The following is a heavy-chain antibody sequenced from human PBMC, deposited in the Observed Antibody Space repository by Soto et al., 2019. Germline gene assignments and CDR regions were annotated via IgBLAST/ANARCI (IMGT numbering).Heavy chain of an antibody. CDR2: ISSSGSDT. CDR3: ARSLRGYSGYSGY. D-gene: IGHD5-12*01. J-gene: IGHJ4*02. CDR1: GFTFSDYY. Sequence: QVQLVESGGGLVKPGGCLRLSCAASGFTFSDYYMSWIRQAPGKGLEWVSYISSSGSDTNYADSVKGRVTVSRDNAKNSLYLQMNSLRAEDTAVYYCARSLRGYSGYSGYWGQGTLVTVSS. V-gene: IGHV3-11*05.